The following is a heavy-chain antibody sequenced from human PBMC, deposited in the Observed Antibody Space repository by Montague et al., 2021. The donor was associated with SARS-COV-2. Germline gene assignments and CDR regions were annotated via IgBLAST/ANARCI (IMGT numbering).Heavy chain of an antibody. CDR3: ARVRYYGSGTSFGMDV. CDR1: GGSFSGYY. D-gene: IGHD3-10*01. J-gene: IGHJ6*02. V-gene: IGHV4-34*01. Sequence: SETLSLTCAVYGGSFSGYYWSWIRQPPGKGLEWIGEINHSGNTNYNPSLKSRATISVDTSTNQFSLTPSSVSAADTAVYYCARVRYYGSGTSFGMDVWGQGTPVTVSS. CDR2: INHSGNT.